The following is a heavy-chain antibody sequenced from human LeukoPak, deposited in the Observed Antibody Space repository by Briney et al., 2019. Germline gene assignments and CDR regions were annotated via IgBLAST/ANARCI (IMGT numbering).Heavy chain of an antibody. CDR2: INHSGST. CDR1: GGSFSGYY. J-gene: IGHJ6*03. V-gene: IGHV4-34*01. CDR3: ARARSSGSYYYYYYMDV. Sequence: SETLSLTCAVYGGSFSGYYWSWIRQPPGKGLEWIGEINHSGSTNYNPSLKSRVTISVDTSKNQFSLKLSSVTAADTAVYYCARARSSGSYYYYYYMDVWGKGTTVTISS. D-gene: IGHD3-10*01.